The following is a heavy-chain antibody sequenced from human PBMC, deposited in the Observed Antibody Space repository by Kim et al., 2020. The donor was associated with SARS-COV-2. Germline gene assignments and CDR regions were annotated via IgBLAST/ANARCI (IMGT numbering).Heavy chain of an antibody. CDR2: FNPNNGNT. Sequence: ASVKVSCKASGYTFTSYSMNWVRQAPGQGLEWMGGFNPNNGNTIYAQKFPGRVTMTVDTSTSTAYMELSSLRSEDTAVYYCARDPRLYGMDFVGHWATVT. J-gene: IGHJ6*02. CDR3: ARDPRLYGMDF. CDR1: GYTFTSYS. V-gene: IGHV1-8*02. D-gene: IGHD6-19*01.